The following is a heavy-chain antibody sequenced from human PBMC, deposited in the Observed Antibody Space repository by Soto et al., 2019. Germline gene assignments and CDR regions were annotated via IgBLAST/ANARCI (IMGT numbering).Heavy chain of an antibody. Sequence: TLSLTSRVSGASFRSGDDYGSCIRQAPGKGLEWIGYIYNSGGSYYNPSLKGRLTISIDTSKNQFSLKLNSVTAADTAIYYCVGTGTTDDYWGRGTLVTVSS. CDR2: IYNSGGS. J-gene: IGHJ4*02. D-gene: IGHD4-17*01. V-gene: IGHV4-30-4*01. CDR1: GASFRSGDDY. CDR3: VGTGTTDDY.